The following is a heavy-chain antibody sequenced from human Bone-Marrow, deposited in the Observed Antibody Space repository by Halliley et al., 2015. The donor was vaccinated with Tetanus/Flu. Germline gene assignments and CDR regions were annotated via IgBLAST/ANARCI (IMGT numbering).Heavy chain of an antibody. Sequence: SLRLSCVASGFTFSRYTMVWVRQAPGKGLEWVSSLSSSSSYIYYADSVEGRFTISRDNAKNSLYLQMNSLRAEDTAMYWCAREGGRGSSDYDSFDNWGQGTLVTVSS. CDR1: GFTFSRYT. J-gene: IGHJ4*02. CDR3: AREGGRGSSDYDSFDN. CDR2: LSSSSSYI. D-gene: IGHD5-12*01. V-gene: IGHV3-21*01.